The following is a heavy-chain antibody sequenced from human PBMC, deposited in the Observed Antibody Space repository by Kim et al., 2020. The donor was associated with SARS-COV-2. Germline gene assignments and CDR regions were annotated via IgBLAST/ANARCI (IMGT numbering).Heavy chain of an antibody. CDR2: IYYSGST. Sequence: SETLSLICTVSGGSISSYYWSWIRQPPGKGLEWIGYIYYSGSTNYNPSLKSRVTISVDTSKNQFSLKLSSVTAADTAVYYCARDEVTIFGVVTPGRDWGQGTLVTVSS. J-gene: IGHJ4*02. V-gene: IGHV4-59*01. CDR3: ARDEVTIFGVVTPGRD. CDR1: GGSISSYY. D-gene: IGHD3-3*01.